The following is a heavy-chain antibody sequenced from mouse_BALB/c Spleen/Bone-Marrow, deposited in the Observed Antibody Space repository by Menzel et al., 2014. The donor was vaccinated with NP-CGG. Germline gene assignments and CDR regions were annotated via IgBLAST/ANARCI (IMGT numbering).Heavy chain of an antibody. D-gene: IGHD2-3*01. CDR2: IDPANGNT. CDR3: ARGLLQYYYAMDY. CDR1: GFNIKDTY. Sequence: EVKLQESGAELVKPGASVKLSCTASGFNIKDTYMHWVKQRPEQGLEWIGRIDPANGNTKYDPKFQGKATITADTSSNTAYLQLSSLTSEDTAVYYCARGLLQYYYAMDYWGQGTPVTVSS. V-gene: IGHV14-3*02. J-gene: IGHJ4*01.